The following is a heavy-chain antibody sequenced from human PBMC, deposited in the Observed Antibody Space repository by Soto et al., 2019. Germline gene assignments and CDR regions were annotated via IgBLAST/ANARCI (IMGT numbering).Heavy chain of an antibody. J-gene: IGHJ5*02. CDR1: DYTFTSYG. CDR3: ARGDCRSPSCYAGDWFDP. CDR2: ISAYTGNT. Sequence: QVQLVQSGAEVKKPGASVKVSCKASDYTFTSYGINWMRQAPGQGLEWMGWISAYTGNTNYAQNLQGRVTMTTDTATGTAYMELRSLTSDDTAVYYCARGDCRSPSCYAGDWFDPWGQGTLVTVSS. V-gene: IGHV1-18*01. D-gene: IGHD2-2*01.